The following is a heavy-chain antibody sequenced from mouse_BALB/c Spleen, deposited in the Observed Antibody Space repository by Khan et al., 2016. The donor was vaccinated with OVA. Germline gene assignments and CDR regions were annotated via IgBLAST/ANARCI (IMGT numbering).Heavy chain of an antibody. CDR1: GFSLTSYG. Sequence: QVQLKESGPGLVAPSQSLSITCTVSGFSLTSYGVNWVRQPPGKGLVWLGVILGDGSLNYHSPLKSRLIISKDNSTRQVFLTLNSLQTDDTATYYCAKFTPDYYCMDQWGQGTSVTVSS. D-gene: IGHD1-1*01. CDR2: ILGDGSL. CDR3: AKFTPDYYCMDQ. V-gene: IGHV2-3*01. J-gene: IGHJ4*01.